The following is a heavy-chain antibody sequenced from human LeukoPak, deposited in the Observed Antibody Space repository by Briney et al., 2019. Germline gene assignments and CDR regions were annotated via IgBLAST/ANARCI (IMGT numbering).Heavy chain of an antibody. CDR2: MNPNSGNT. D-gene: IGHD3-22*01. V-gene: IGHV1-8*01. J-gene: IGHJ4*02. CDR3: ARVLADYYDSSGIDY. CDR1: GYTFTSYD. Sequence: ASVKVSCKASGYTFTSYDINLVRQAPGQGLEWMGWMNPNSGNTGYSQKFQGRVTMTRNTSISTAYMELSSLRSEDTAVYYCARVLADYYDSSGIDYWGQGTLVTVSS.